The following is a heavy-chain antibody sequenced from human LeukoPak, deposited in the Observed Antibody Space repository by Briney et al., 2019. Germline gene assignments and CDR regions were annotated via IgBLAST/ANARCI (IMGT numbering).Heavy chain of an antibody. CDR3: AKERDYGDYIEAFDI. CDR1: GFTFSSYS. Sequence: GGSLRLSCAASGFTFSSYSMNWVRQAPGKGLEWVSGISGSSGSTYYADSVEGRFTISRDNSKNTLYLQMNSLRAEDTAVYYCAKERDYGDYIEAFDIWGQGTMVTVSS. J-gene: IGHJ3*02. V-gene: IGHV3-23*01. D-gene: IGHD4-17*01. CDR2: ISGSSGST.